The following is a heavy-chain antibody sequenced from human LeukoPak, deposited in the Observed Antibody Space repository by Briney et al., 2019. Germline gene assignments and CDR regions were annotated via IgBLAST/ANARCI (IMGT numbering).Heavy chain of an antibody. J-gene: IGHJ5*02. V-gene: IGHV1-46*01. CDR3: ARDRGPDYGGNYEFDP. CDR2: INPSGGST. D-gene: IGHD4-23*01. CDR1: GGTFITYA. Sequence: ASVKVSCNASGGTFITYAISWWRQAPGQGLEGMRVINPSGGSTNYAQKFQGRVTMTRDTSTSTVYMELSSLRSEDTAVYYCARDRGPDYGGNYEFDPWGQGTLVTVSS.